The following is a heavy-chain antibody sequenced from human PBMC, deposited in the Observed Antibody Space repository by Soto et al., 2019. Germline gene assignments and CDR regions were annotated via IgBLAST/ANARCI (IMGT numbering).Heavy chain of an antibody. D-gene: IGHD3-22*01. Sequence: QVQLVESGGGVVQPGRSLRLSCVASGFKFTDYGLNWVRQPPGKGLEWLAISWFAGSIAYYAESVKGRFTISRDDSRNTVYLHMNSLRGEDTAMYYCARDGARIDSSGKFDYWGQGTQVTVSS. CDR2: SWFAGSIA. J-gene: IGHJ4*02. CDR1: GFKFTDYG. CDR3: ARDGARIDSSGKFDY. V-gene: IGHV3-33*01.